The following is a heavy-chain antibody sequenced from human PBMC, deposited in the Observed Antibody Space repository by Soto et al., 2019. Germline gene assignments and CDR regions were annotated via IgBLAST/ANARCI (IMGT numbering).Heavy chain of an antibody. D-gene: IGHD3-10*01. CDR3: ASIIRRTFPRGSGSTFDY. CDR2: IIPIFGTA. CDR1: GGTFSSYA. V-gene: IGHV1-69*13. J-gene: IGHJ4*02. Sequence: VKVSCKASGGTFSSYAISWVRQSPGQGLEWMGGIIPIFGTANYAQKFQGRVTITADESTSTAYMELSSLRSEDTAVYYCASIIRRTFPRGSGSTFDYWGQGTLVTVSS.